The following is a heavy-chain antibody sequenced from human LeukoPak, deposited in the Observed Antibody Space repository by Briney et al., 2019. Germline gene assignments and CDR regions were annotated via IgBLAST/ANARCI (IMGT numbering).Heavy chain of an antibody. CDR3: ARLNRITMIVVVTAGFDY. V-gene: IGHV3-7*01. CDR2: IKQDGSET. D-gene: IGHD3-22*01. J-gene: IGHJ4*02. Sequence: GGSLRLSCAASGFTFSSYWMSWVRQAPGKGLEWVANIKQDGSETYYVDSVKGRFTISRDNAKNSLYLQMNSLRAEDTAVYYCARLNRITMIVVVTAGFDYWGQGTLVTVSS. CDR1: GFTFSSYW.